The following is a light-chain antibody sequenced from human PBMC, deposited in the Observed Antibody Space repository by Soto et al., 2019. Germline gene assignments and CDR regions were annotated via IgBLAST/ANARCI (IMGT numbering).Light chain of an antibody. CDR2: RSD. CDR3: AAWDDSLSGVI. V-gene: IGLV1-44*01. J-gene: IGLJ2*01. CDR1: RSNIGTNY. Sequence: QSVLTQPPSASGTPGQRVTISCSGGRSNIGTNYVHWYQKLPGTAPNLLIYRSDHRPSGVPDRFSGTKSGTSASLVISGLQSEDEGDYYCAAWDDSLSGVIFGGGTKLTVL.